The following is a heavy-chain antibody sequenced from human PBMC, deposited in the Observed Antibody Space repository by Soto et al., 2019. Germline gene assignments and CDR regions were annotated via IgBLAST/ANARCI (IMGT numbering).Heavy chain of an antibody. CDR3: AKEGNGGASLDS. D-gene: IGHD2-21*01. J-gene: IGHJ5*01. CDR1: GFTFDGYM. CDR2: ISWDGGSI. Sequence: GGSLRLSCEASGFTFDGYMMHWVRQAPGKGLERISLISWDGGSIDYADSIKGRFTVSRDNSKNSLFLDMHSLETEDTAVYYCAKEGNGGASLDSWGQGTLVTVSS. V-gene: IGHV3-43*01.